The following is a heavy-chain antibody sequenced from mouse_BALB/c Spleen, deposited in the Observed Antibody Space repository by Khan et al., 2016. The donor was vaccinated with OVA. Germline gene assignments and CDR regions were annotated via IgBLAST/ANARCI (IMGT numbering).Heavy chain of an antibody. CDR2: ISSGGSYT. V-gene: IGHV5-6*01. CDR1: GFTFSTYG. Sequence: EVELVESGGDLVKPGGSLKLSCAASGFTFSTYGMSWVRQTPDKRLEWVATISSGGSYTYYPDSVKGRFTISRDNAKNTLYLQMNSLKSEDTAMYYCARLAYYYNSEGFAYWGQGTLVTASA. D-gene: IGHD1-1*01. J-gene: IGHJ3*01. CDR3: ARLAYYYNSEGFAY.